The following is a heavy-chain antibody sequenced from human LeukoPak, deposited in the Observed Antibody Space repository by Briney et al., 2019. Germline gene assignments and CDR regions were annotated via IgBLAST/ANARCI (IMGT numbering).Heavy chain of an antibody. CDR2: ITGSADNT. V-gene: IGHV3-23*01. Sequence: GGSLRLSCAASGFTFRSYAMSCVRQAPGKGLEWVSSITGSADNTYYADSVKGRFTISRDNSKNTLYLQMNSLRAEDTAVYYCAILAGNPYWGPGTLVTVSS. D-gene: IGHD2-21*01. CDR1: GFTFRSYA. J-gene: IGHJ4*02. CDR3: AILAGNPY.